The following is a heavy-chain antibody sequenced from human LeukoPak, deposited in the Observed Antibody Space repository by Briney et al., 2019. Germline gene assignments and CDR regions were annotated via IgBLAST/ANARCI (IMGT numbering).Heavy chain of an antibody. CDR1: GFTFGDYY. D-gene: IGHD3-3*01. CDR3: ARCEWHYYHYYMDV. J-gene: IGHJ6*03. CDR2: ISSSDSPI. Sequence: GGSLRLSCAASGFTFGDYYMSWIRQAPGKGLEWVSYISSSDSPIYYADSVKGRFTISRDNAKNSLFLQMNSLGAEDTTVYYCARCEWHYYHYYMDVWGKGTTVTVSS. V-gene: IGHV3-11*04.